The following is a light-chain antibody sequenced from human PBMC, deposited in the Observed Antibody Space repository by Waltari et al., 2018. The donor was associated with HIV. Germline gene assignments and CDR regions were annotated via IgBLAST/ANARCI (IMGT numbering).Light chain of an antibody. CDR3: SSYAGSNNGI. CDR1: SSDVGGYNY. CDR2: AVS. Sequence: QSALTQPTPASGSPGQSVSISCTGTSSDVGGYNYVSWYQQHPGKAPKLVSDAVSKRPSGVPDRFSGSKSGNTASLTVSGLQAEDDAEYDCSSYAGSNNGIYGGGTKLTVL. V-gene: IGLV2-8*01. J-gene: IGLJ2*01.